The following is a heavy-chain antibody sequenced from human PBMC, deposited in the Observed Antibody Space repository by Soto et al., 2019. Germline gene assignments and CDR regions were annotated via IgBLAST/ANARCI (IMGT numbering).Heavy chain of an antibody. D-gene: IGHD5-18*01. CDR3: ARGDVDTTMLFDY. CDR1: GYTFYTYY. Sequence: VQLVQSGAEVKKPGASVTISCKASGYTFYTYYIHWVRQAPGQGLERMGIINPSGGTTDYAQKFKGRVTVTRDTSASTVFMYLSGLRSADTAVYYCARGDVDTTMLFDYWGQGTLVTVSS. V-gene: IGHV1-46*02. CDR2: INPSGGTT. J-gene: IGHJ4*02.